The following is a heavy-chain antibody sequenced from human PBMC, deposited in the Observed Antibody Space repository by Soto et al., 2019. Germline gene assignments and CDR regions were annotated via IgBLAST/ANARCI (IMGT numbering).Heavy chain of an antibody. D-gene: IGHD3-3*01. CDR3: ARFYDFWSGYYTFGDWFDP. Sequence: SETLSLTCAVYGGSFSGYYWSWIRQPPGKGLEWIGEINHSGSTNYNPSLKSRVTISVDTSKSQFSLKLSSVTAADTAVYYCARFYDFWSGYYTFGDWFDPWGQGTLVTVSS. CDR2: INHSGST. J-gene: IGHJ5*02. CDR1: GGSFSGYY. V-gene: IGHV4-34*01.